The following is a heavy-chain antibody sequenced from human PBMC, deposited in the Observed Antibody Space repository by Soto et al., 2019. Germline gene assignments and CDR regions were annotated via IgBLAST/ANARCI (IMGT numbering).Heavy chain of an antibody. Sequence: QVQLVESGGGVVQPGRSLRLSCAASGFTFSSYGMHWVRQAPGKGLEWVAVISDDGSNKYYADSVKGRFTISRDNSKNTLYLLMNSLRAEDTAVYCCVGLQFRYYFDYWGQGTLVTVSS. J-gene: IGHJ4*02. CDR3: VGLQFRYYFDY. CDR1: GFTFSSYG. CDR2: ISDDGSNK. V-gene: IGHV3-30*03. D-gene: IGHD5-12*01.